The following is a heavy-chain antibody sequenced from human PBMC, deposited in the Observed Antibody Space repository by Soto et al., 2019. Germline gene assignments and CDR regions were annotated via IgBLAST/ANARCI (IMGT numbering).Heavy chain of an antibody. D-gene: IGHD1-26*01. Sequence: PSVTLSLTCTVSGGSIYTGGFYWSWIRQLPGKGLEWLGYIYYTGSTQYTPSLKSRLTISTDTSDNQFSLRLTSVTAADTAVYYCATSLVTSRTRVDYWGQGTLVTVSS. CDR1: GGSIYTGGFY. CDR3: ATSLVTSRTRVDY. J-gene: IGHJ4*02. CDR2: IYYTGST. V-gene: IGHV4-31*03.